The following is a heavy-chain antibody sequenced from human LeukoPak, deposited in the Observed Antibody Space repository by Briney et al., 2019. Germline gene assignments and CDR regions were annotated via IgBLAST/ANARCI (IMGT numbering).Heavy chain of an antibody. J-gene: IGHJ4*02. V-gene: IGHV4-59*01. Sequence: PSETLSLTCTVSGASISNYYWSWIRHPPGKGLEWIGEIYYSGTTNYNPSLKSRVTISVDTSKYQFSLKLSSVTAAATAVYYCARALRVKFDYWGQGLLVTVSS. D-gene: IGHD3-10*01. CDR1: GASISNYY. CDR2: IYYSGTT. CDR3: ARALRVKFDY.